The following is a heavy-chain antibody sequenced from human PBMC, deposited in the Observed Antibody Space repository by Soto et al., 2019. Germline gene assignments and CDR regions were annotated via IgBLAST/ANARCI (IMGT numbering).Heavy chain of an antibody. CDR2: VHPDSGGT. CDR1: GYIFTDHL. CDR3: ARGAQGFFPVSGIYFYFDH. Sequence: ASVKVSCNTSGYIFTDHLIHWVRQSPGQGLQWVGWVHPDSGGTNVAQAFQDRVTMTADTSITTAYMDLARLRPDDTAIFYCARGAQGFFPVSGIYFYFDHWGQGTPVTVS. D-gene: IGHD3-22*01. V-gene: IGHV1-2*02. J-gene: IGHJ4*02.